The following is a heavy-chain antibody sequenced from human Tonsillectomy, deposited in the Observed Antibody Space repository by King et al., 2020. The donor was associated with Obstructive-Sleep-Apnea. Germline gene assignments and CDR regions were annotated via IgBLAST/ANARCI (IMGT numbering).Heavy chain of an antibody. V-gene: IGHV1-8*01. CDR1: GYTFTTYD. Sequence: QLVQSGAEGKKPGASVKVSFKASGYTFTTYDINWVRQPTGQGLEWMGWMNPNSGNTGYAQKFQGRITMTKKTSISTAYMELSSLRSVDTAVYYCSRCYYSSSWILRGFDPWGQGTLVTVSS. D-gene: IGHD6-13*01. CDR2: MNPNSGNT. CDR3: SRCYYSSSWILRGFDP. J-gene: IGHJ5*02.